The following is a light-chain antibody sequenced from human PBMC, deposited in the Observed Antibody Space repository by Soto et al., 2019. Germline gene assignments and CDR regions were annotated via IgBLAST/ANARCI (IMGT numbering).Light chain of an antibody. CDR3: SSYTSSSTYV. CDR2: DVS. Sequence: QSALTQPASVSGSPGQSITISCTGTSSDVGGYNSVSWYHQHPGKAPKAMIYDVSNRPSGVSNRFSGSKSGNTASLTISGLQAEDEADYYCSSYTSSSTYVFGTGTKLTVL. J-gene: IGLJ1*01. V-gene: IGLV2-14*01. CDR1: SSDVGGYNS.